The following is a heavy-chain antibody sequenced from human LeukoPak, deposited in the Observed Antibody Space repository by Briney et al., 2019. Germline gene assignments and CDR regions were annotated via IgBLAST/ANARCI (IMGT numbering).Heavy chain of an antibody. J-gene: IGHJ3*02. V-gene: IGHV3-53*01. CDR2: IYSGGST. CDR3: AREYYDNSGGEDAFDI. D-gene: IGHD3-22*01. CDR1: GFTVSSNY. Sequence: RAGGSLRLSCAASGFTVSSNYMNWARQAPGKGLEWVSVIYSGGSTFYADSVEGRFTISRDNSNNTLYLQMNSLRAEDTAMYYCAREYYDNSGGEDAFDIWGPGTMVTVSS.